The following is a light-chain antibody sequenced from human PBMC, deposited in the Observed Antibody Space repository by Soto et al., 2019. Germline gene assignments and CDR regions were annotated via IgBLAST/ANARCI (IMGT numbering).Light chain of an antibody. J-gene: IGKJ5*01. CDR1: QNISNY. CDR3: QQRNNWPPIT. CDR2: DVS. Sequence: IVLIQSPATLSVSPGERATLSCRASQNISNYLIWYQQKPGQAPRLLIYDVSNRATDIPARFSGSGSGTDFTLTISSLEPEDFAIYYCQQRNNWPPITFGQGTRLEIK. V-gene: IGKV3-11*01.